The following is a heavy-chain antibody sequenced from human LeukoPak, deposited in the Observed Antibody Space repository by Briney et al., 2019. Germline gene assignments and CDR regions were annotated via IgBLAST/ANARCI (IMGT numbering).Heavy chain of an antibody. Sequence: PSETLSLTCAVYGGSFSGYYWSWIRQPPGKGLEWIGEINHSRSTNYNPSLKSRVTISVDTSKNQFSLKLSSVTAADTAVYYCARLGYCSGGSCYDFDYWGQGTLVTVSS. D-gene: IGHD2-15*01. CDR3: ARLGYCSGGSCYDFDY. CDR2: INHSRST. J-gene: IGHJ4*02. V-gene: IGHV4-34*01. CDR1: GGSFSGYY.